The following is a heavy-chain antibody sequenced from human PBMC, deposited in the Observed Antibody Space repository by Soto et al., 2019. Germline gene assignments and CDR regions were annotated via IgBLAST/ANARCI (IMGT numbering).Heavy chain of an antibody. CDR2: ISAFTGYT. D-gene: IGHD6-19*01. J-gene: IGHJ4*02. CDR3: ARDRGDSSGRRDY. CDR1: GYTFSSFG. Sequence: QIQLVQSGAEVKKPGASVKVSCKASGYTFSSFGVSWVRQAPGQGLEWLGWISAFTGYTHYAQDLQGRVTMTTDTSTSTAYMELRSLRSDDTAIYYCARDRGDSSGRRDYWGQGTLVTVSS. V-gene: IGHV1-18*01.